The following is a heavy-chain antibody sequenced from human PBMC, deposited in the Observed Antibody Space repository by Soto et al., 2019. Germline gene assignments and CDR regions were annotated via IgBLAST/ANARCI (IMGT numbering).Heavy chain of an antibody. Sequence: PSVKVSCKASGGTFSSDTINWVRQAPGQGLEWMGGIIPIFGTTNHAQKFQGRVTITADESTSTAYMELSSLRSEDTAVYYCAGGTGAASMDVWGQGTTVTVSS. CDR2: IIPIFGTT. CDR1: GGTFSSDT. V-gene: IGHV1-69*01. CDR3: AGGTGAASMDV. D-gene: IGHD1-1*01. J-gene: IGHJ6*02.